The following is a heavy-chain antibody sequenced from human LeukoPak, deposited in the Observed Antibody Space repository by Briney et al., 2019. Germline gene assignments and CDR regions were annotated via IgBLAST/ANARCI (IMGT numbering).Heavy chain of an antibody. CDR3: ASQGRFLEWLLPPYYYYGMDV. V-gene: IGHV3-7*01. Sequence: SGGSLRLSCAASGFTFSSYWVSWARQAPGKGLEWVANIKQDGSEKYYVDSVKGRFTISRDNAKNSLYLQMNSLRAEDTAVYYCASQGRFLEWLLPPYYYYGMDVWGQGTTVTVSS. CDR1: GFTFSSYW. CDR2: IKQDGSEK. J-gene: IGHJ6*02. D-gene: IGHD3-3*01.